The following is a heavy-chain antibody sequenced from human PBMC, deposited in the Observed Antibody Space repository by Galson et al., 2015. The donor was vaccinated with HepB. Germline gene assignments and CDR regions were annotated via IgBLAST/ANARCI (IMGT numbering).Heavy chain of an antibody. Sequence: SLRLSCAASGFTFSSYSMNWVRQAPGKGLEWVSYISTSRTTIYYADSVEGRFTISRDNAKNSLYLQMSSLRDEDTAVYYCARDSRYSSGYSDFDYWGQGTLVTVSS. J-gene: IGHJ4*02. CDR3: ARDSRYSSGYSDFDY. CDR1: GFTFSSYS. D-gene: IGHD6-19*01. CDR2: ISTSRTTI. V-gene: IGHV3-48*02.